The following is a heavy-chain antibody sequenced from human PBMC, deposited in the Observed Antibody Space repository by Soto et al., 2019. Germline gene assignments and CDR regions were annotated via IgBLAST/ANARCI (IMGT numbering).Heavy chain of an antibody. CDR1: GYTFTSYY. V-gene: IGHV1-46*01. J-gene: IGHJ6*02. Sequence: QVQLVQSGAEVKKPGASVKVSCKASGYTFTSYYMHWVRQAPGQGLEWMGIINPSGGSTSYAQKFQGRVTMTRDTSTSTVYMELSSLSSEDTAVYYCARVTLTGPYGMDVWGQGTTVTVSS. CDR2: INPSGGST. D-gene: IGHD3-9*01. CDR3: ARVTLTGPYGMDV.